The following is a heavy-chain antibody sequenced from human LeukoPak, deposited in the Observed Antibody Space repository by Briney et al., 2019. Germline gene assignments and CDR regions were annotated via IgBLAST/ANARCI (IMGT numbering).Heavy chain of an antibody. Sequence: ASVKVSCKASGGTFSSYAISWVRQAPGQGLEWMGGIIPIFGTANYAQKFQGRVTITADESTSTAYMELSSLRSEDTAVYYCASRGRGSPTLLHFDYWGQGTLVTVSS. CDR2: IIPIFGTA. CDR3: ASRGRGSPTLLHFDY. CDR1: GGTFSSYA. V-gene: IGHV1-69*13. J-gene: IGHJ4*02. D-gene: IGHD1-26*01.